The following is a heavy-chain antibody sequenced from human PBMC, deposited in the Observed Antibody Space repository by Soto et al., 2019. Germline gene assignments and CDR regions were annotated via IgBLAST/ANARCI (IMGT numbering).Heavy chain of an antibody. CDR3: TKQKGGSRTYNGMDV. CDR1: GDSVSSNSAA. D-gene: IGHD2-15*01. CDR2: AYYRSQWYC. J-gene: IGHJ6*02. Sequence: SQTLSLTCAISGDSVSSNSAAWNWIRQSPSRGLEWLGRAYYRSQWYCDSAVSVRSRITVIPDTSKNQFSLQLNSVTPEDTAVYYCTKQKGGSRTYNGMDVWGQGTTVTVSS. V-gene: IGHV6-1*01.